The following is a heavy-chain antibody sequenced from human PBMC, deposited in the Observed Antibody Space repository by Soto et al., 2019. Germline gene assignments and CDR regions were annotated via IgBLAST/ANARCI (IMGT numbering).Heavy chain of an antibody. Sequence: QVQLVESGGGVVQPGTSLRLACEASGFTLSNIGMQWVRQAPGKGLEWVAGISAGGNTKYYADSVKGRFTISRDNSKNTVFLQMNSLRSEDTAVSYCAKESGGESYAAYFDLWGQGTRVPVSS. J-gene: IGHJ4*02. V-gene: IGHV3-30*18. CDR3: AKESGGESYAAYFDL. CDR2: ISAGGNTK. D-gene: IGHD2-21*01. CDR1: GFTLSNIG.